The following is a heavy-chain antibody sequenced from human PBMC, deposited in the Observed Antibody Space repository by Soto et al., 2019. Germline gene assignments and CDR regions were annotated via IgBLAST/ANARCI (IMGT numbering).Heavy chain of an antibody. V-gene: IGHV1-2*02. CDR2: INAHSGGT. D-gene: IGHD6-6*01. CDR1: GFSFTGYY. CDR3: AKDLTRQLAYWLDP. Sequence: ASVKVSCKASGFSFTGYYIHWLRQAPGQGLEWMGWINAHSGGTEYAQKFQGRVTLARDTSISTAYMTLSSLRSDDTAIYYCAKDLTRQLAYWLDPWGQGTQVTVSS. J-gene: IGHJ5*02.